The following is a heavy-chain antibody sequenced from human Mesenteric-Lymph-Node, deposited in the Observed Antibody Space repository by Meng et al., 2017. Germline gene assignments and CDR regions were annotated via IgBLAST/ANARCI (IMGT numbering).Heavy chain of an antibody. CDR3: ARVSHSGSYYYFDY. D-gene: IGHD1-26*01. CDR2: IIPIFGTA. V-gene: IGHV1-69*05. CDR1: GFTFSSYG. Sequence: SVKVSCKASGFTFSSYGFSWVRQAPGQGLEWMGGIIPIFGTANYAQKFQGRVTITTDESTSTAYMELSSLRSEDTAVYYCARVSHSGSYYYFDYWGQGTLVTVSS. J-gene: IGHJ4*02.